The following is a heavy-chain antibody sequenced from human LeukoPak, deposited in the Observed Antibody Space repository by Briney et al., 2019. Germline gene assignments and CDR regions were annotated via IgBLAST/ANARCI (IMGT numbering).Heavy chain of an antibody. CDR2: ISAYNGNT. CDR1: GYTFTGYY. V-gene: IGHV1-18*04. D-gene: IGHD1-26*01. J-gene: IGHJ6*03. CDR3: ARMVGAFYYYYYMDV. Sequence: ASVKVSCKASGYTFTGYYMHWVRQAPGQGLEWMGWISAYNGNTNYAQKLQGRVTMTTDTSTSTAYMELRSLRSDDTAVYYCARMVGAFYYYYYMDVWGKGTTVTISS.